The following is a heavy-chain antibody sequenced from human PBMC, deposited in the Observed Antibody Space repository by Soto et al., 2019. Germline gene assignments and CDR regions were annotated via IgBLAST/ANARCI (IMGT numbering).Heavy chain of an antibody. D-gene: IGHD3-16*01. CDR2: ITVNSGNT. CDR1: GYSFTNYG. Sequence: QVQLVQSGVEVKEPGASVKVSCKASGYSFTNYGIGWVRQAPGQGLEWMGWITVNSGNTNYPQKVQGRVTMTTDTSTNTAGVELRGRTAGDRAVYYCGRGLGGGWYYFDYWGQGTLVTVSS. J-gene: IGHJ4*02. V-gene: IGHV1-18*01. CDR3: GRGLGGGWYYFDY.